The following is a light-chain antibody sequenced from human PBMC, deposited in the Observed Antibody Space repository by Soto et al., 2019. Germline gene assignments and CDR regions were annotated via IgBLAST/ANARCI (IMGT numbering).Light chain of an antibody. J-gene: IGLJ1*01. CDR3: SSYTSSSTLF. V-gene: IGLV2-14*02. CDR2: EVS. CDR1: SSDVGSYNL. Sequence: QSVLTQPASVSGSPGQSITISCTGTSSDVGSYNLVSWYQQHPGKAPKLMIYEVSNRPSGVSHRFSGSKSGNTASLTISGLQAEDEADYYCSSYTSSSTLFFXTGTKVTV.